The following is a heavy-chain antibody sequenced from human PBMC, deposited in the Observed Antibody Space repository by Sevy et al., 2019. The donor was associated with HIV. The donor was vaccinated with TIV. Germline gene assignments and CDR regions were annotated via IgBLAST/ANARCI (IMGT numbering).Heavy chain of an antibody. J-gene: IGHJ6*02. CDR2: IKSTPDDGTT. D-gene: IGHD2-8*02. CDR1: GFTFTHAW. V-gene: IGHV3-15*01. CDR3: STDPIIVLLVTDGMDV. Sequence: GGSLRLSCTASGFTFTHAWMSWVRQAPGKGLEWVGRIKSTPDDGTTNDAAPVKGRFTISRDDSKNTLYLQMNSLKTEDTAVYYCSTDPIIVLLVTDGMDVWGQGTTVTVSS.